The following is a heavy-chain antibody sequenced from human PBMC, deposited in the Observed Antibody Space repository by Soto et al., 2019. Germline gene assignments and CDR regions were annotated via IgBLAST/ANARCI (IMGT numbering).Heavy chain of an antibody. J-gene: IGHJ6*02. CDR3: TVGYDFWSGYYRGSGYYYYGMDV. D-gene: IGHD3-3*01. CDR2: IKSKTDGGTT. V-gene: IGHV3-15*07. CDR1: GFTFSNAW. Sequence: PGGALRLSCAGSGFTFSNAWMNWVRQAPGKGLGWVGRIKSKTDGGTTDYAAPVKGRFTISRDDSKNTLYLQMNSLKTEDTAVYYCTVGYDFWSGYYRGSGYYYYGMDVWGQGTTVTVSS.